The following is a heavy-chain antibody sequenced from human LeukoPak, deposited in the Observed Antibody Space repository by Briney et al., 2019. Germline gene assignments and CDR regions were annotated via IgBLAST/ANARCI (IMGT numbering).Heavy chain of an antibody. Sequence: GGSLRLSCAASGFTFSSYAMSWVRQAPGKGLEWVSAISGSGGSIYYADSVKGRFTISRDNSKNTLYLQMNSLRAEDTAVYYCAKGVVAAIMAYWGQGTLVTVSS. CDR3: AKGVVAAIMAY. J-gene: IGHJ4*02. CDR1: GFTFSSYA. V-gene: IGHV3-23*01. CDR2: ISGSGGSI. D-gene: IGHD2-15*01.